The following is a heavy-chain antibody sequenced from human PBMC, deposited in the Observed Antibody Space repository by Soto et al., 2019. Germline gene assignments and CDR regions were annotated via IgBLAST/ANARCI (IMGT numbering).Heavy chain of an antibody. CDR1: GFPFTTYG. CDR3: VGGQYYFDY. J-gene: IGHJ4*02. CDR2: ISYDGSNK. Sequence: QVQLVESGGGVVQPGRSLRLSCAASGFPFTTYGMHWVREGPGKGLEWVAVISYDGSNKYYAESVKGRFTISRDNSKNTLYLQMNSLRPDDTALYYCVGGQYYFDYRGQGTLVTVSS. D-gene: IGHD3-10*01. V-gene: IGHV3-30*03.